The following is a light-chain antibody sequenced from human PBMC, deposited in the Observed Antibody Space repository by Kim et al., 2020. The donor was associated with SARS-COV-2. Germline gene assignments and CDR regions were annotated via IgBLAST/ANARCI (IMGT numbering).Light chain of an antibody. V-gene: IGKV1-27*01. CDR2: AAS. Sequence: ASVGDRVTIACRASQGIKYYLAWYQQKPGKVPKHLIYAASTLQLGDPSRFSGSGSGTDFTLTISGLQPEDVATYYCQDYDSDPLTFGPGTKVDIK. J-gene: IGKJ3*01. CDR1: QGIKYY. CDR3: QDYDSDPLT.